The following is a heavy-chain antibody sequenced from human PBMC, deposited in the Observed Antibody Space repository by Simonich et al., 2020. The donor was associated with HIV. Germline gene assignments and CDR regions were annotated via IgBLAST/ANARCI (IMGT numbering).Heavy chain of an antibody. Sequence: QVQLVQSGAEVKKPGSSVKVSCKASGGTFSSFAISWVRQAPGLGLEWWGGLIPIFGTANYAQMFQGRVTITADESTSTAYMELSSLRSEDTGIYYSARKGGGRGVYYFDYWGQGTLVTVSS. D-gene: IGHD3-10*01. CDR3: ARKGGGRGVYYFDY. J-gene: IGHJ4*02. CDR1: GGTFSSFA. CDR2: LIPIFGTA. V-gene: IGHV1-69*13.